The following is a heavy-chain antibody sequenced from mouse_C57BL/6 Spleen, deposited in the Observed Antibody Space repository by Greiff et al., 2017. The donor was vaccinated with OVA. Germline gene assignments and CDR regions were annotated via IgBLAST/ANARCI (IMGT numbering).Heavy chain of an antibody. CDR2: IDPSDSYT. D-gene: IGHD2-4*01. CDR1: GYTFTSYW. Sequence: QVQLQQPGAELVMPGASVKLSCKASGYTFTSYWMHWVKQRPGQGLEWIGEIDPSDSYTNYNQKFKGKSTLTVDKSSSTAYMQLSSLTSEDSAVYYCARCDYDRGFDYWGQGTTLTVSS. J-gene: IGHJ2*01. CDR3: ARCDYDRGFDY. V-gene: IGHV1-69*01.